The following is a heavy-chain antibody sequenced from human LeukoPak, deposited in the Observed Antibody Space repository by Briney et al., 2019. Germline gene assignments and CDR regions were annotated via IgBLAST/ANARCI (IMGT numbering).Heavy chain of an antibody. CDR1: GGSFSDYY. CDR3: AKVTYGSGTYGAFDS. Sequence: ETLSLTCAVYGGSFSDYYWSWVRQAPGKGLEWVSTISGSGDYTYYADSVKGRFTISRDNPKNTLYLQMNSLRAEDTAVYYCAKVTYGSGTYGAFDSWGQGTLVTVSS. D-gene: IGHD3-10*01. J-gene: IGHJ4*02. V-gene: IGHV3-23*01. CDR2: ISGSGDYT.